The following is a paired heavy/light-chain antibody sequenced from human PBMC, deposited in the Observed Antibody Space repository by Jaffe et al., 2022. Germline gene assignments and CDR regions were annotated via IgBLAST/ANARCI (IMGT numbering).Light chain of an antibody. J-gene: IGKJ4*01. Sequence: DVLLTQSPSSLSASVGDRVTITCQATPDVNNYLNWYQHKPGKAPKLLIYDASNLEAGVPSRFSGSGSGTHFTLTINSLQPEDIATYYCQQYDNVPPTFGGGTKVEIK. V-gene: IGKV1-33*01. CDR2: DAS. CDR1: PDVNNY. CDR3: QQYDNVPPT.
Heavy chain of an antibody. CDR1: AETFSSYV. CDR3: ARHLHHDSSSDYYQGGYFDS. CDR2: ILPIFRRP. V-gene: IGHV1-69*12. J-gene: IGHJ4*02. Sequence: QVQLVQSGAEVRKPGSSVKVSCKASAETFSSYVLNWMRQVPGQGLEWMGGILPIFRRPLSAEKFEDRVTITADESTTTVYMELSSLRSEDTAVYFCARHLHHDSSSDYYQGGYFDSWGQGTLVTVSS. D-gene: IGHD3-3*01.